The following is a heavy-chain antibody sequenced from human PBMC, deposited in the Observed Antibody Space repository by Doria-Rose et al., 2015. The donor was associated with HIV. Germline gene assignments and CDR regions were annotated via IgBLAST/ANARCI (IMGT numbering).Heavy chain of an antibody. J-gene: IGHJ3*02. CDR2: IIHTGST. CDR3: ASSDLTGDFGFDI. V-gene: IGHV4-34*12. D-gene: IGHD7-27*01. CDR1: GVSFSGCY. Sequence: QQLGAGLLKPSATLSLTCADYGVSFSGCYWNWIRQPPGKGLEWIGEIIHTGSTNYNPSLKSRLTISVDTSKKQFSLNLNSVTAADTAVYYCASSDLTGDFGFDIWGQGTRVNGSA.